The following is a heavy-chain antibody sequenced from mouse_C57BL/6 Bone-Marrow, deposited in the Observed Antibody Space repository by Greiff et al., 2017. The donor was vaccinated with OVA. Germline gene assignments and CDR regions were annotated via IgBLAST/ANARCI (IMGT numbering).Heavy chain of an antibody. Sequence: QVQLQQSGAELVKPGASVKLSCKASGYTFTSYWMHWVKQRPGQGLEWIGMIHPNSGSTNYNEKFKSKATLTVDKSSSTAYMQLSSLTSEDSAVYYCARWNYYGSYWYFDVWGTGTTVTVSS. CDR2: IHPNSGST. D-gene: IGHD1-1*01. CDR1: GYTFTSYW. V-gene: IGHV1-64*01. J-gene: IGHJ1*03. CDR3: ARWNYYGSYWYFDV.